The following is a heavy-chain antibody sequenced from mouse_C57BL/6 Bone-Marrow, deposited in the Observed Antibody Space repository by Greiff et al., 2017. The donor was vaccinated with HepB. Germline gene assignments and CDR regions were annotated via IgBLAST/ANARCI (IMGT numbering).Heavy chain of an antibody. Sequence: VQRVESGAELVRPGASVKLSCKASGYTFTDYYINWVKQRPGQGLEWIARIYPGSGNTYYNEKFKGKATLTAEKSSSTAYMQLSSLTSEDSAVYFCARFPYYYGRGYFDVWGTGTTVTVSS. CDR2: IYPGSGNT. V-gene: IGHV1-76*01. J-gene: IGHJ1*03. D-gene: IGHD1-1*01. CDR3: ARFPYYYGRGYFDV. CDR1: GYTFTDYY.